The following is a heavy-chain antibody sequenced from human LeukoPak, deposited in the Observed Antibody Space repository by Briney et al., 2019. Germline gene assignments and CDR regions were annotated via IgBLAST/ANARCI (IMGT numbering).Heavy chain of an antibody. J-gene: IGHJ4*02. CDR2: IYYSGST. Sequence: PSETLSLTCTVPGGSICSSSYYWGWIRQPPGKGLEWIGSIYYSGSTYYNPSLKSRVTISVDTSKNQFSLKLSSVTPADTAVYYCARLVVDYDILPARTHNFDYWGQGTLVTVSS. D-gene: IGHD3-9*01. CDR3: ARLVVDYDILPARTHNFDY. CDR1: GGSICSSSYY. V-gene: IGHV4-39*01.